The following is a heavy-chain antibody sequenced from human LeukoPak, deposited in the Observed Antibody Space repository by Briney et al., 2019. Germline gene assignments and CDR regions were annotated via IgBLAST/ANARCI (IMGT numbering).Heavy chain of an antibody. CDR2: IFASGGT. Sequence: SETLSLTCTVSGGSINNYYWSWIRQPAEGGLEWIGRIFASGGTYYNRSLKSRVTLSVDKSKNQFSLRLNSVTAADTAVYYCARDWDCIGGSCYGVYWGQGTLVTVSS. D-gene: IGHD2-15*01. V-gene: IGHV4-4*07. J-gene: IGHJ4*02. CDR3: ARDWDCIGGSCYGVY. CDR1: GGSINNYY.